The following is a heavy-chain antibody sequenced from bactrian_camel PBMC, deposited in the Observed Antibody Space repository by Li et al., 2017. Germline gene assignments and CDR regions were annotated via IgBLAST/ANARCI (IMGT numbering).Heavy chain of an antibody. J-gene: IGHJ4*01. CDR2: IDNNAVWT. Sequence: QLVESGGGLVEPGKSLTLSCAASGFTFSDYWMYWVRQAPGKGLEWVATIDNNAVWTYYSDSVKGRFTITRDDAKNTVYLQMTNLKPEDSGLYVCEAGYGLCWQGRHYDYMGRGTQVTVS. D-gene: IGHD2*01. CDR1: GFTFSDYW. V-gene: IGHV3S25*01. CDR3: EAGYGLCWQGRHYDY.